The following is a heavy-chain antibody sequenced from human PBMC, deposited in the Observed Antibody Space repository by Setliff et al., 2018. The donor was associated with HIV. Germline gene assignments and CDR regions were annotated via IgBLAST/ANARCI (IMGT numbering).Heavy chain of an antibody. CDR3: ARALGISSDSNRFDY. CDR1: GGTFRNNA. D-gene: IGHD4-4*01. Sequence: SVKVSCKASGGTFRNNAINWVRQAPGQGLEWMGGIIPIFGTPNYAQKFQGRVTITADASTSTVYMELSSLRSEDTAVYYCARALGISSDSNRFDYWGQGTQVTVSS. CDR2: IIPIFGTP. J-gene: IGHJ4*02. V-gene: IGHV1-69*13.